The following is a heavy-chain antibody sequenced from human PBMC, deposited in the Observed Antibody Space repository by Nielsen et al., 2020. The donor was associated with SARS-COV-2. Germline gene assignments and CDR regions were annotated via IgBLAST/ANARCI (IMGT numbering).Heavy chain of an antibody. D-gene: IGHD2-8*02. Sequence: GGSLRLSCVGSGFSLSNYWMSWVRQAPGKGLEWVADIDPDGSDKVYVDSVKGRFTISRDNAKKSMSLQMNNLRVEDTAVYYCARDWSRAFDVWGQGTMVTVSS. CDR2: IDPDGSDK. CDR3: ARDWSRAFDV. CDR1: GFSLSNYW. V-gene: IGHV3-7*01. J-gene: IGHJ3*01.